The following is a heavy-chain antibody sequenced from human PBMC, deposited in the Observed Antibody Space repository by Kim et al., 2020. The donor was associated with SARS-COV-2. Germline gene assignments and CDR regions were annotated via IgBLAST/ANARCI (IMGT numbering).Heavy chain of an antibody. CDR1: GFTFDDRA. CDR3: AKDIAGAGPGYYYYGLDV. J-gene: IGHJ6*02. CDR2: ISWNSRSI. V-gene: IGHV3-9*01. D-gene: IGHD6-13*01. Sequence: GGSLRLSCAASGFTFDDRAMYWVRQGPGKGLEWVSSISWNSRSIDYADSVKGRFTISRDNAKNSLYLQMNSLRVEDTALYYCAKDIAGAGPGYYYYGLDVWGQGTTFIVSS.